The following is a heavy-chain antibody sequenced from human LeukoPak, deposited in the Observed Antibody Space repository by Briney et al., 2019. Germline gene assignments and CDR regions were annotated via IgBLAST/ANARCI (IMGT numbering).Heavy chain of an antibody. V-gene: IGHV1-46*01. J-gene: IGHJ3*02. CDR1: GYTFTGYY. CDR3: ARTSGDQRGAFDI. D-gene: IGHD4-17*01. Sequence: ASVKVSCKASGYTFTGYYMHWVRQAPGQGLEWMGIINPSGGSTSYAQKFQGRVTMTRDTSTSTVYMDLSSLRSEDTAVYYCARTSGDQRGAFDIWGQGTMVSVSS. CDR2: INPSGGST.